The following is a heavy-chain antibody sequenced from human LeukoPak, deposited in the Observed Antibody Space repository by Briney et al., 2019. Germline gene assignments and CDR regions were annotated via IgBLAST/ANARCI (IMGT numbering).Heavy chain of an antibody. D-gene: IGHD3-9*01. CDR2: TYYRSRSFN. Sequence: SQTLSLTWAISGATVSINSDVWNWIRQSPSRGLEWLGRTYYRSRSFNDYAVSVKGRITINPDTSKNQFSLHLNSVTPEDTAVYYCARDADWAYDAFDLWGQGTMVTVSS. V-gene: IGHV6-1*01. CDR1: GATVSINSDV. J-gene: IGHJ3*01. CDR3: ARDADWAYDAFDL.